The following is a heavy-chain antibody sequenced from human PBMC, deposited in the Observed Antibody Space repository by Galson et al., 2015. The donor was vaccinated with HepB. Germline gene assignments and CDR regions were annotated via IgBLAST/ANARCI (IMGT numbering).Heavy chain of an antibody. J-gene: IGHJ6*02. V-gene: IGHV3-30-3*01. CDR1: GFTFSSYA. D-gene: IGHD1-26*01. CDR3: ARDYSGSYFFQGVNYGMDV. Sequence: SLRLSCAASGFTFSSYAMHWVRQAPGKGLEWVAVISYDGSNKYYADSVKGRFTISRDNSKNTLYLQMNSLRAEDTAVYYCARDYSGSYFFQGVNYGMDVWGQGTTVTVSS. CDR2: ISYDGSNK.